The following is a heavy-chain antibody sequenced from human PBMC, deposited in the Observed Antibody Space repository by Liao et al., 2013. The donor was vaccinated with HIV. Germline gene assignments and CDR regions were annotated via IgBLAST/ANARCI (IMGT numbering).Heavy chain of an antibody. Sequence: QVHLQESGPGLVKSSETLSLTCSVSGGSMSSYYWSWIRQPPGKGLEWIGRVYTRGSTYYNPSLKSRLTISVDTSKNQFSLKLTSVTAADTAVYYCASKFRAVSGFDYWGQGTLVTVSS. J-gene: IGHJ4*02. D-gene: IGHD6-19*01. V-gene: IGHV4-4*07. CDR1: GGSMSSYY. CDR2: VYTRGST. CDR3: ASKFRAVSGFDY.